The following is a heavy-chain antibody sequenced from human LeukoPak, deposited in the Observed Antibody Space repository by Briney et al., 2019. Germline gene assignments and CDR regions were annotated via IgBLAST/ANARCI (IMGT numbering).Heavy chain of an antibody. CDR1: GYTFTSYY. D-gene: IGHD2-21*02. CDR2: INPSGGST. Sequence: ASVKVSCKASGYTFTSYYMHWVRQAPGQGLEWMGIINPSGGSTSYAQKFQGRVTMTRDTSTSTVYMELSSLRSEDTAVYYCAGGGVVTAAHDAFDIWGQGTMVTVSS. J-gene: IGHJ3*02. V-gene: IGHV1-46*01. CDR3: AGGGVVTAAHDAFDI.